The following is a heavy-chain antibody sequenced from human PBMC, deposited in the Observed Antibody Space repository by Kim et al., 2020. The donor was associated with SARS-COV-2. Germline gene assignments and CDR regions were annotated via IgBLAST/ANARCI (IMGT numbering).Heavy chain of an antibody. Sequence: GGSLRLSCAASGFTFSSYSMNWVRQAPGKGLEWVSSISSSSSYIYYADSVKGRFTISRDNAKNSLYLQMNSLRAEDTAVYYCARDPYYDILTGYILTTPNDYWGQGTLVTVSS. J-gene: IGHJ4*02. CDR3: ARDPYYDILTGYILTTPNDY. CDR2: ISSSSSYI. CDR1: GFTFSSYS. D-gene: IGHD3-9*01. V-gene: IGHV3-21*01.